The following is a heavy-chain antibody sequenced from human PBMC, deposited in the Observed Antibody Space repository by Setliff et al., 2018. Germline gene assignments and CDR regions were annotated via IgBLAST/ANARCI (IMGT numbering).Heavy chain of an antibody. CDR1: GYSISSGHY. CDR2: ISHSGST. V-gene: IGHV4-38-2*02. Sequence: ASETLSLTCTVSGYSISSGHYWGWIRQPPGKGLEWIGSISHSGSTYYNPSLRSRVTISLDTSKNQFSPKLTSVTAADTAVYYCTGGRRYDYGWDFDYRGQGTLVTVSS. CDR3: TGGRRYDYGWDFDY. J-gene: IGHJ4*02. D-gene: IGHD4-17*01.